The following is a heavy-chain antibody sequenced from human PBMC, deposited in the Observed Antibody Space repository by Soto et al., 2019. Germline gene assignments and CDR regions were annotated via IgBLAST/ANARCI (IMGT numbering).Heavy chain of an antibody. CDR1: GASIITDNYF. Sequence: KPSETLSLTCTVSGASIITDNYFWVWIRQSPRRGLELIGSISYSGRTYDNPSLQSRVTISIDASKNQFSLKLTSVTTADTAVYYCARRRASDSGGNHHPYYFDRWGQGALVTVSS. V-gene: IGHV4-39*01. CDR3: ARRRASDSGGNHHPYYFDR. CDR2: ISYSGRT. D-gene: IGHD4-17*01. J-gene: IGHJ4*02.